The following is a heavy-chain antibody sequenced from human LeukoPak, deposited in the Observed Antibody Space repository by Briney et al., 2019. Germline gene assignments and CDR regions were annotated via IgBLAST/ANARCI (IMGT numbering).Heavy chain of an antibody. Sequence: SETLSLTCTVSGGSISSGGYYWSWIRQHPGKGLEWIGYIYYSGSTYYNPSLKSRVTISVDTSKNQFSLKLSSVTAADTAVYYCARQKTVAVTTPRFWFDPWGQGTLVTVSS. CDR2: IYYSGST. CDR1: GGSISSGGYY. J-gene: IGHJ5*02. V-gene: IGHV4-31*03. CDR3: ARQKTVAVTTPRFWFDP. D-gene: IGHD4-17*01.